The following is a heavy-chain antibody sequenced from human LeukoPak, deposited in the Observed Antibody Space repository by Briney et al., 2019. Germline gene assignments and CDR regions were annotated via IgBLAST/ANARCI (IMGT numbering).Heavy chain of an antibody. CDR3: AREGFYNDTNGYTYYFDY. CDR1: GYTFISCG. V-gene: IGHV1-18*01. D-gene: IGHD3-22*01. Sequence: ASVKVSCKASGYTFISCGITWVRQAPGQGLEWMAWISTYNGNTNYAQQLQGGVTLTTDTSTSTAYMELRSLRSDDTAVYYCAREGFYNDTNGYTYYFDYWGQGTPVSVFS. J-gene: IGHJ4*02. CDR2: ISTYNGNT.